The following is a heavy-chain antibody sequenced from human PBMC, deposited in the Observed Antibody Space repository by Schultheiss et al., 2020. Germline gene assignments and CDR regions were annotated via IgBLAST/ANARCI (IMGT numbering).Heavy chain of an antibody. Sequence: SETLSLTGTVSGGSIGNYYWTWIRQPPGRGLEWIGFVYYTGATNYNPSLKSRVTISVDTSKHQFSLKLSSVTAADTAVYYCARGPHCSGGSCYSGWFDPWGQGTLVTVSS. CDR1: GGSIGNYY. V-gene: IGHV4-59*12. CDR2: VYYTGAT. J-gene: IGHJ5*02. D-gene: IGHD2-15*01. CDR3: ARGPHCSGGSCYSGWFDP.